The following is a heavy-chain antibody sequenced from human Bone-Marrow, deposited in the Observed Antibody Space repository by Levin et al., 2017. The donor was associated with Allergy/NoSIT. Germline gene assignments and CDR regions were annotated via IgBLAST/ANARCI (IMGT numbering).Heavy chain of an antibody. CDR2: ISGSGDYT. V-gene: IGHV3-23*01. CDR1: GFTFSSYA. Sequence: QAGGSLRLSCAASGFTFSSYAMTWVRQAPGKGLEWVSDISGSGDYTYYADSVKGRFTISRDNSKNILYLQMNSLRAEDTAVYFCAKGLAWDGSVTTTFDHWGQGTLITVSS. D-gene: IGHD4-17*01. CDR3: AKGLAWDGSVTTTFDH. J-gene: IGHJ4*02.